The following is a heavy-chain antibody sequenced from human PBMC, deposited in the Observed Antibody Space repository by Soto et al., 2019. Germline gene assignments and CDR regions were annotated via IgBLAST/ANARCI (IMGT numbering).Heavy chain of an antibody. CDR2: KNPNSGNT. D-gene: IGHD3-10*01. Sequence: ASVKVSCKASGYTFTSYDINWVRQATGQGLEWMGWKNPNSGNTGYAQKFQGRVTMTRNTSISTAYMELSSLRSEDTAVYYCARALPIWFGEPPNWFDPWGQGTLVTVSS. CDR1: GYTFTSYD. J-gene: IGHJ5*02. CDR3: ARALPIWFGEPPNWFDP. V-gene: IGHV1-8*01.